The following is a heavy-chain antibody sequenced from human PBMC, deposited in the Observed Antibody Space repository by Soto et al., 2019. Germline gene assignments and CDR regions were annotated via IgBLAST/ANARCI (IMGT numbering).Heavy chain of an antibody. D-gene: IGHD3-10*01. J-gene: IGHJ6*02. Sequence: PSETLSLTCTVSGGSISSSSYYWGWIRQPPGKGLEWIGSIYYSGSTYYNPSLKSRVTISVDTSKNQFSLKLSSVTAADTAVYYCARHQRGRYYGSGCYYLSYSDMYTLGQGATLPVSS. V-gene: IGHV4-39*01. CDR2: IYYSGST. CDR3: ARHQRGRYYGSGCYYLSYSDMYT. CDR1: GGSISSSSYY.